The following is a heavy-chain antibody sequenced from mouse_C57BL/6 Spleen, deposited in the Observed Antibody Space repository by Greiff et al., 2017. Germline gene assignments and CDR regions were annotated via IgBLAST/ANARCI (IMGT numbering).Heavy chain of an antibody. J-gene: IGHJ2*01. CDR1: GYTFTSYW. CDR3: ARRAYYDFDY. CDR2: IYPSDSET. Sequence: QVQLQQPGAELVRPGSSVKLSCKASGYTFTSYWMDWVKQRPGQGLEWIGNIYPSDSETHYNQKFKDKATLTVDKSSSTAYMQLSSLSSEDSAVYYCARRAYYDFDYWGQGTTLTVSS. D-gene: IGHD1-1*01. V-gene: IGHV1-61*01.